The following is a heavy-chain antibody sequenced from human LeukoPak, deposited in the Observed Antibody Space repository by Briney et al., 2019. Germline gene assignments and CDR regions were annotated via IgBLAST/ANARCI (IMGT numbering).Heavy chain of an antibody. CDR3: AGQGGSPAPDYYMDV. D-gene: IGHD1-26*01. CDR1: GGSISSSSYY. J-gene: IGHJ6*03. CDR2: IYYSGST. Sequence: SSETLSLTCTVSGGSISSSSYYWGWIRQPPGKGLEWIGSIYYSGSTYYNPSLKSRVTISVDTSKNQFSLKLSSVTAADTAVYYCAGQGGSPAPDYYMDVWGKGTTVTISS. V-gene: IGHV4-39*01.